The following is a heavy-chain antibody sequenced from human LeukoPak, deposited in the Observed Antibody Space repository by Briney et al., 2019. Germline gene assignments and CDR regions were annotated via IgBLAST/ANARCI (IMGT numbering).Heavy chain of an antibody. V-gene: IGHV3-11*01. D-gene: IGHD6-13*01. J-gene: IGHJ5*02. Sequence: PGGSLRLPCAASGFTFSDYYMSWIRQAPGKGLEWVSYISSSGSTIYYADSVKGRFTISRDNAKNSLYLQMNSLRAGDTAVYYCARRGYSKRSNWFDLWGQGTLVTVSS. CDR3: ARRGYSKRSNWFDL. CDR1: GFTFSDYY. CDR2: ISSSGSTI.